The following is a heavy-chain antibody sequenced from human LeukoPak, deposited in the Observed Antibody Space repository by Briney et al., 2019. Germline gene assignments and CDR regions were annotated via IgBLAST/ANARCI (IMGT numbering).Heavy chain of an antibody. CDR2: IYYSGST. CDR3: ARVRYSSGWYLADY. CDR1: GDSISTYY. V-gene: IGHV4-59*01. D-gene: IGHD6-19*01. Sequence: PSETLSLTCTVSGDSISTYYWSWIRQPPGKGLEWIGYIYYSGSTNYNPSLKSRITISVDTSKNLFSLKLSSVIAADTAVYYCARVRYSSGWYLADYWGQGTLVTVSS. J-gene: IGHJ4*02.